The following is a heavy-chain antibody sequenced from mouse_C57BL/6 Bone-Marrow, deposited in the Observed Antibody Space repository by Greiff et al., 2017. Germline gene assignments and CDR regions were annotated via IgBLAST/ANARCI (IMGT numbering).Heavy chain of an antibody. J-gene: IGHJ2*01. CDR3: ARDAYYYGSPYYFDY. Sequence: EVMLVESGGGLVKPGGSLKLSCAASGFTFSSYAMSWVRQTPEKRLEWVATISDGGSYTYYPDNAKGRFTISRDNAKNNLYLQMSHLKSEDTAMYYCARDAYYYGSPYYFDYWGQGTTLTVSS. CDR2: ISDGGSYT. D-gene: IGHD1-1*01. V-gene: IGHV5-4*01. CDR1: GFTFSSYA.